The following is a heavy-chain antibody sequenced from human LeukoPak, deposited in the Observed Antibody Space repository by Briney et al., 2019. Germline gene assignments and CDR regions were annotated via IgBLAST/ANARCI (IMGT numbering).Heavy chain of an antibody. V-gene: IGHV2-5*02. CDR1: GFALSTSGVD. D-gene: IGHD3-22*01. Sequence: SGPTLVNPTQTLTLTCTFSGFALSTSGVDVGWIRQPPGNALEWLALIYWDDDKRYRPSLKSRLTITKDTSKNQVVLTMTNIDPVDTGTYYCARSPAYYYESSGYYHYWGQGTLVTVSS. J-gene: IGHJ4*02. CDR3: ARSPAYYYESSGYYHY. CDR2: IYWDDDK.